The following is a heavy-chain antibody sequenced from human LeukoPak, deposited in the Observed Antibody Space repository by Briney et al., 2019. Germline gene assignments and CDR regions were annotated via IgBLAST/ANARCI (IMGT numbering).Heavy chain of an antibody. J-gene: IGHJ4*02. CDR3: ASTLRFLPYRHFDY. CDR2: IYQSGSGSS. Sequence: PSETLSLTCSVSGGSIISSNYYWGWIRQPPGKGLEWIGSIYQSGSGSSYYNPSLKSRVTISGNTYKNQFLLRLSSVTAADTAVYYCASTLRFLPYRHFDYWGQGTLVTVPS. CDR1: GGSIISSNYY. D-gene: IGHD3-3*01. V-gene: IGHV4-39*01.